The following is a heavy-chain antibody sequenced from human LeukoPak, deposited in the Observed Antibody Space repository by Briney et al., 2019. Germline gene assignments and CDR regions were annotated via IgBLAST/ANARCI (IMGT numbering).Heavy chain of an antibody. V-gene: IGHV3-9*01. CDR2: FSWYCGSI. J-gene: IGHJ3*02. CDR3: AKDRREVYYDSSGYPSGAFDI. CDR1: GFTFEEYA. Sequence: SLRLSCAASGFTFEEYAMHWVRQAPGKGLEWVLGFSWYCGSIGYGDSVKGRFTISRYNAKNSLYLQMNSLRPEDTGLYYCAKDRREVYYDSSGYPSGAFDIWGQGTMVTVSS. D-gene: IGHD3-22*01.